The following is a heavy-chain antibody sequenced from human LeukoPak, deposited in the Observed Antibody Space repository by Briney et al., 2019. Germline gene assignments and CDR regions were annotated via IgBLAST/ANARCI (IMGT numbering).Heavy chain of an antibody. CDR1: GITFNSYA. D-gene: IGHD1-26*01. V-gene: IGHV3-23*01. J-gene: IGHJ6*03. CDR3: AKKGRWELHNYYMDV. Sequence: GSLRLSCAASGITFNSYAMSWVRQAPGKGLEWVSSIGGSGGNRYYADSVKGRFTISRDNSKNTLYLQMNSRRAEVTAVYYCAKKGRWELHNYYMDVGGKGTTVTVSS. CDR2: IGGSGGNR.